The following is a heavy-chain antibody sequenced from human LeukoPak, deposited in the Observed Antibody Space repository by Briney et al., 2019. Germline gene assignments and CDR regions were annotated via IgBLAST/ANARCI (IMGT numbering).Heavy chain of an antibody. CDR3: ARGADYYYYYYMDV. V-gene: IGHV4-59*01. Sequence: SETLSLTCTVSGGSISSYYWSWIRQPPGKGLEWIGYIYYSGSTNYNPSLKSRVTISVDTSKNQFSLKLSSVTAADTAVYYCARGADYYYYYYMDVWGKGTTVTVS. CDR2: IYYSGST. CDR1: GGSISSYY. J-gene: IGHJ6*03.